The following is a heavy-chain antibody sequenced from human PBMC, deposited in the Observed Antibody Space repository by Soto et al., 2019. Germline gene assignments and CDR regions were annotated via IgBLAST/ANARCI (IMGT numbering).Heavy chain of an antibody. V-gene: IGHV3-30-3*01. D-gene: IGHD1-26*01. CDR3: AREQWGDYYYYYGMDV. J-gene: IGHJ6*02. CDR2: ISYDGSNK. Sequence: LRLSCAASGFTFSSYAMHWVRQAPGKGLEWVAVISYDGSNKYYADSVKGRFTISRDNSKNTLYLQMNSLRAEDTAVYYCAREQWGDYYYYYGMDVWGQGTTVTVSS. CDR1: GFTFSSYA.